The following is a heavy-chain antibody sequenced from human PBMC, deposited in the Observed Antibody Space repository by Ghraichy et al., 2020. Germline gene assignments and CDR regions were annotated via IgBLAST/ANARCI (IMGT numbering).Heavy chain of an antibody. CDR3: AGSFAVIRYFQV. J-gene: IGHJ2*01. D-gene: IGHD2/OR15-2a*01. Sequence: SETLSLTCTVSGGSISSSNYYWGWIRQPPGKGLEWIGSMHHSGCTYYSPSLKTRVTMSADTSKNQVSLKLTSVTAADTAVYYCAGSFAVIRYFQVWGRGTLVTVSS. CDR1: GGSISSSNYY. V-gene: IGHV4-39*01. CDR2: MHHSGCT.